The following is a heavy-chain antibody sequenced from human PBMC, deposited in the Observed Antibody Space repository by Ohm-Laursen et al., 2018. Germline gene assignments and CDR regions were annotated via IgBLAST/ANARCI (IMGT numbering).Heavy chain of an antibody. J-gene: IGHJ1*01. CDR3: ARARVGATDPYFQP. V-gene: IGHV3-30*03. CDR1: GFTFSSYG. Sequence: SLRLSCAASGFTFSSYGMHWVRQAPGKGLEWVAVISYDGSNKYYADSVKGRFTISRDNSKNTLYLQMNSLRAEDTAVYYCARARVGATDPYFQPWGQGTLVTVSS. D-gene: IGHD1-26*01. CDR2: ISYDGSNK.